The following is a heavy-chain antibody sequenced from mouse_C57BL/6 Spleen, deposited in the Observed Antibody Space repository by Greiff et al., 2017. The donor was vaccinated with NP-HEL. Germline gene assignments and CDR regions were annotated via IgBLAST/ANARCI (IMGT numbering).Heavy chain of an antibody. CDR1: GYAFSSSW. J-gene: IGHJ4*01. CDR2: IYPGDGDT. V-gene: IGHV1-82*01. CDR3: ARYWDRAMDY. Sequence: VQLVESGPELVKPGASVKISCKASGYAFSSSWMNWVKQRPGKGLEWIGRIYPGDGDTNYNGKFKGKATLTVDKSSSTAYMQLSSLTSEDSAVYFCARYWDRAMDYWGQGTSVTVSS. D-gene: IGHD4-1*01.